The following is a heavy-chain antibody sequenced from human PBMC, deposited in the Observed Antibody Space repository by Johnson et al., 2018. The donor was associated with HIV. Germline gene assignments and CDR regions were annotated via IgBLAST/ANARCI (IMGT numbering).Heavy chain of an antibody. CDR2: IYSGDNT. CDR1: GFTFSTYA. CDR3: ARDIIAVAGYDAFDI. Sequence: VQLVESGGGVVQPGRSLRLSCAASGFTFSTYAMHWVRQAPGKGLEWVSVIYSGDNTLYADSVKGRFIVSRDNSKNTLYVQMNSLRAEDTAVYYCARDIIAVAGYDAFDIWGQGTMVTVSS. J-gene: IGHJ3*02. V-gene: IGHV3-66*01. D-gene: IGHD6-19*01.